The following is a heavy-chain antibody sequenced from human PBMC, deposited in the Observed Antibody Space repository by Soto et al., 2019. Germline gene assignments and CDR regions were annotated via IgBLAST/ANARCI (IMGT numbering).Heavy chain of an antibody. D-gene: IGHD6-6*01. V-gene: IGHV5-51*01. Sequence: PGESLKISCQCSGYTFSNFWIGWVRQLPGQGLEWMGIIYPCDSDTRYSPSFQGQVTISADKSITTAYLQWSTLKASDTAMYYCARQGSSSSISWFDPWGEGTLVTVSS. CDR2: IYPCDSDT. CDR3: ARQGSSSSISWFDP. CDR1: GYTFSNFW. J-gene: IGHJ5*02.